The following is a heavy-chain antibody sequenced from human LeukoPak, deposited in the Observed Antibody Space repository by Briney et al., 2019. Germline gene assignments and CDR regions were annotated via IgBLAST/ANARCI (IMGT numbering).Heavy chain of an antibody. D-gene: IGHD4-17*01. CDR2: ISYDGSNK. CDR3: AKVIDYGDLRGLFDY. J-gene: IGHJ4*02. Sequence: GSLRLSCAASGFTFSSYGMHWVRRAPGKGLEWVAVISYDGSNKYYADSVKGRFTISRDNSKNTLYLQMNSLRAEDTAVYYCAKVIDYGDLRGLFDYWGQGTLVTVSS. V-gene: IGHV3-30*18. CDR1: GFTFSSYG.